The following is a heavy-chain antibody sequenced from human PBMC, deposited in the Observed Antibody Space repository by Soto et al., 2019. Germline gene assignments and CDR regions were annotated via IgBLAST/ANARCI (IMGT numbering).Heavy chain of an antibody. J-gene: IGHJ4*02. V-gene: IGHV1-46*01. Sequence: ASVKVSCKASGYTFTIYYMPWVRRAPGQGLEWMGRINPIGGRANYAQKFQGRVTITGDESTSTAYMELSSLRSEDTAVYYCARDRGSSGYYYYYFDYWGQGTLVTVSS. D-gene: IGHD3-22*01. CDR2: INPIGGRA. CDR1: GYTFTIYY. CDR3: ARDRGSSGYYYYYFDY.